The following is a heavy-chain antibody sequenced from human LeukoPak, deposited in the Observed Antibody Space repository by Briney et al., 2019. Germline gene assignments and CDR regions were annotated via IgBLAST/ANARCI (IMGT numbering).Heavy chain of an antibody. CDR3: AQKTYYYDSSGYFFDY. J-gene: IGHJ4*02. D-gene: IGHD3-22*01. Sequence: SETLSLTCAVYGGSFSGYYWSWIRQPPGKGLEWIGEINHSGSTNYNPSLKSRVTISVDTSKNQFSLKLSSVTAADTAVYYCAQKTYYYDSSGYFFDYWGQGTLVTVSS. CDR1: GGSFSGYY. V-gene: IGHV4-34*01. CDR2: INHSGST.